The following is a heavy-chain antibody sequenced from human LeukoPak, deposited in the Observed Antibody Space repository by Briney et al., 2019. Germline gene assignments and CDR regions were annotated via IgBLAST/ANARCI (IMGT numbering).Heavy chain of an antibody. V-gene: IGHV6-1*01. CDR2: TYYRSKWIN. D-gene: IGHD3-16*01. CDR3: TRGSYFDN. CDR1: GDSVSSNSAS. Sequence: SQTLSLTCGISGDSVSSNSASWNWIRQSPSRGLEWLGRTYYRSKWINDYAISVTGRITISPDTSKNQFSLHLNSVTPEDTAVYYCTRGSYFDNWGQGTLVTVSS. J-gene: IGHJ4*02.